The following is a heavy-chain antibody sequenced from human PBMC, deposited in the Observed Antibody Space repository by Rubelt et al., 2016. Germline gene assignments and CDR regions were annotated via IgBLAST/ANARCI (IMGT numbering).Heavy chain of an antibody. V-gene: IGHV3-23*01. Sequence: GSGGSTYYADSVKGRFTNSRDNSKNTLYLQMNSLRAEDTAVYYCARTGGGGSGSYYFGYWGQGTLVTVSS. J-gene: IGHJ4*02. D-gene: IGHD1-26*01. CDR3: ARTGGGGSGSYYFGY. CDR2: GSGGST.